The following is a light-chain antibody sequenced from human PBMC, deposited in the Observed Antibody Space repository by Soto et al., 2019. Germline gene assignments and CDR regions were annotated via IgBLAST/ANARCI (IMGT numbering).Light chain of an antibody. J-gene: IGKJ5*01. CDR2: GAS. Sequence: EVVMTQSPATVSVSPGETATLSCRASQSVGTKLGWYQQRPGQAPRLLIYGASTRATGVPARFSGSGSGTEFTLTISSLQSQDSGVYYCHQYDNWFPFTFGQGTRLEIK. CDR3: HQYDNWFPFT. CDR1: QSVGTK. V-gene: IGKV3-15*01.